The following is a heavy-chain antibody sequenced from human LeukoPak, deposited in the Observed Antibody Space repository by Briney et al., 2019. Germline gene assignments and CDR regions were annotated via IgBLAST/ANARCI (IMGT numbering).Heavy chain of an antibody. J-gene: IGHJ4*02. CDR3: AKDYYGSGSPFDY. CDR2: IRYDGSYK. V-gene: IGHV3-30*02. CDR1: GFTFSRYG. Sequence: GGSLRLSCVASGFTFSRYGMHWVRQAPGKGLEWVAFIRYDGSYKYYADSVKGRFTISRDNSKNTLSLQMNSLRGEDTAVYYCAKDYYGSGSPFDYWGQGTLVTVSS. D-gene: IGHD3-10*01.